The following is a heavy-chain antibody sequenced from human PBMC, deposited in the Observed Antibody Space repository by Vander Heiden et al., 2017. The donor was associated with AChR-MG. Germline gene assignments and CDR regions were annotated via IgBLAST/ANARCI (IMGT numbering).Heavy chain of an antibody. Sequence: EVQLVESGGGLVPPGGSLRLSCAASGFPFSSYSMNWVRQAPGKGLEWVSYISSSSTIYYADSVKGRFTISRDNAKNSLSLQMDSLRAEDTAVYYCARGRGYSYGYTDYWGQGTLVTVSS. CDR2: ISSSSTI. CDR3: ARGRGYSYGYTDY. CDR1: GFPFSSYS. D-gene: IGHD5-18*01. J-gene: IGHJ4*02. V-gene: IGHV3-48*01.